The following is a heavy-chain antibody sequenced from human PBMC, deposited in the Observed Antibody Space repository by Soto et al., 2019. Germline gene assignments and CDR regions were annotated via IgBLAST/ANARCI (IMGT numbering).Heavy chain of an antibody. Sequence: DVQQVESGGDLVEPGRSLRLSCRTSGLTFGDYARTWYRQAPGKGLEWVGFIRSATYGETIQFAASVEGRFSISRDDSESIAYLEMNSLKSEDSAVYYCSSYFDSSGYYYHYCGVEVWGQGTTVTVSS. D-gene: IGHD3-22*01. CDR3: SSYFDSSGYYYHYCGVEV. CDR1: GLTFGDYA. J-gene: IGHJ6*02. CDR2: IRSATYGETI. V-gene: IGHV3-49*03.